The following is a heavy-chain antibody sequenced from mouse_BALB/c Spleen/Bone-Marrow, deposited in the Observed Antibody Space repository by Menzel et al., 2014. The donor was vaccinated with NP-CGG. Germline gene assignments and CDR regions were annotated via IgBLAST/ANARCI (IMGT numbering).Heavy chain of an antibody. Sequence: EVMLVESGPSLVKPSQTLSLTCSVTGDSITSGYWNWIRKFPGNKLGYMGYISHSGSTYYNPSLKSRISITRDTSKNQYYLQLNSVTTEDTATYYCARAGYRYDVGYAMDYWGQGTSVTVSS. D-gene: IGHD2-14*01. J-gene: IGHJ4*01. CDR1: GDSITSGY. CDR3: ARAGYRYDVGYAMDY. CDR2: ISHSGST. V-gene: IGHV3-8*02.